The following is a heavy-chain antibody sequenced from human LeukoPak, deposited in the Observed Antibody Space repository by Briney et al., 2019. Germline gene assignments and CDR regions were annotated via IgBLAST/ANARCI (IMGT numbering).Heavy chain of an antibody. CDR2: IYYSGST. CDR1: GGSISSYY. J-gene: IGHJ4*02. V-gene: IGHV4-59*08. CDR3: ARQSVWAFFDY. D-gene: IGHD2-8*01. Sequence: SETLSLTCTVSGGSISSYYWSWIRQPPGKGLEWIGYIYYSGSTNYNPSLKSRVTISVDTSKNQFSLKLSSVTAADTAVYYCARQSVWAFFDYWGQGTLVTVSS.